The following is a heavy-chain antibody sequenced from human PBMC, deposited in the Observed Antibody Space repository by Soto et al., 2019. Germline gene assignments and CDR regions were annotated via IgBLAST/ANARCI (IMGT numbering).Heavy chain of an antibody. D-gene: IGHD5-12*01. CDR1: GGSISSTDHY. CDR2: VYYTGTT. CDR3: ARHVTYDIVAPPCLLYS. J-gene: IGHJ4*02. V-gene: IGHV4-39*01. Sequence: QLQLQESGPGLVKPSETLSLTCTVSGGSISSTDHYWGWIRQSPGRGLEWIGRVYYTGTTYYNPSLKSRVAISVDTSKNQSSLSLRSVTAADTAVYDCARHVTYDIVAPPCLLYSWCQRSLVIFSS.